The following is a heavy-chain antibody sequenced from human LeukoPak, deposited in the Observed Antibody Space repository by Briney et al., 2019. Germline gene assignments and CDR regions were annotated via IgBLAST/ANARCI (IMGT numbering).Heavy chain of an antibody. CDR2: ISYDGSNK. D-gene: IGHD3-16*01. V-gene: IGHV3-30-3*01. Sequence: GRSLRLSCAASGFTFSSYAMHWVRQAPGKGLEWVAVISYDGSNKYYADSVKGRFTISRDNSKNTLYLQMNSLRAEDTAVYYCARERLAYTTATARWFDPWGQGTLVTVSS. J-gene: IGHJ5*02. CDR1: GFTFSSYA. CDR3: ARERLAYTTATARWFDP.